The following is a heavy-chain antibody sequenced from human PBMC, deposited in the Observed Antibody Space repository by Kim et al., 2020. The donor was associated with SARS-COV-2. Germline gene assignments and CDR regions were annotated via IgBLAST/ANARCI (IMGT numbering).Heavy chain of an antibody. D-gene: IGHD2-15*01. Sequence: SETLSLTCTVSGGSISSGGYYWSWIRQHPGKGLEWIGYIYYSGSTYYNPSLKSRVTISVDTSKNQFSLKLSSVTAADTAVYYCARDSRDRGSFDYWGQGTLVTVSS. CDR3: ARDSRDRGSFDY. CDR1: GGSISSGGYY. J-gene: IGHJ4*02. CDR2: IYYSGST. V-gene: IGHV4-31*03.